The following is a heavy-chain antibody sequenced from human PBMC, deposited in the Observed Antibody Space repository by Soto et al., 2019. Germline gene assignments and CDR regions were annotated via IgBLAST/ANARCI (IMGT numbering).Heavy chain of an antibody. D-gene: IGHD3-9*01. J-gene: IGHJ4*02. V-gene: IGHV4-30-4*01. Sequence: PSETLSLTCTVSGGSISSGDYYWSWIRQPPGKGLEWIGYIYYSGSTYYNPSLKSRVTISVDTSKNQFSLKLSSVTAADTAVYYCARHKYYDILTIDYWGQGTLVTASS. CDR1: GGSISSGDYY. CDR3: ARHKYYDILTIDY. CDR2: IYYSGST.